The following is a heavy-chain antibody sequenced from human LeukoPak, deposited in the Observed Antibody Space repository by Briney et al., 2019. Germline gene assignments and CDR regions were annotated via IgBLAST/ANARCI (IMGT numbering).Heavy chain of an antibody. CDR1: GGSISSSSYY. V-gene: IGHV4-39*07. CDR3: ARRNGMAVAGTVWFDP. Sequence: SETLSLTCTVSGGSISSSSYYWGWIRQPPGKGLEWIGEINHSGSTNYSPSLKSRVTISVDTSKNQFSLKLSSVTAADTAVYYCARRNGMAVAGTVWFDPWGQGTLVTVSS. J-gene: IGHJ5*02. D-gene: IGHD6-19*01. CDR2: INHSGST.